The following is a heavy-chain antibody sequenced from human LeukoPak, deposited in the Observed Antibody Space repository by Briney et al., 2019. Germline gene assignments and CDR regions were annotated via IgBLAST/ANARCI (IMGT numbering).Heavy chain of an antibody. J-gene: IGHJ4*02. D-gene: IGHD5-18*01. V-gene: IGHV3-30*02. Sequence: GSLRLSCAASGFTFSSYGMHWVRQAPGKGLEWVAFIRYDGSNKYYADSVKGRFTISRDNSKNTLYLQMNSLRAEDTAVYYCAKVMQGYSYGPLDYWGQGTLVTVSS. CDR3: AKVMQGYSYGPLDY. CDR1: GFTFSSYG. CDR2: IRYDGSNK.